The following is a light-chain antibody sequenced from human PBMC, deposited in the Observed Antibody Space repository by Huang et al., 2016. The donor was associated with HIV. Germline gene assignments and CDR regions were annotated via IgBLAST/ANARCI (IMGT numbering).Light chain of an antibody. Sequence: EIVMTQSPATLSLSPGESATLSCRASQSIGINLAWYQQKPGQAPRLLIHAASARATGGPARFSGSGSGTEFTLTISSLQSEDFAVYCCQQYDKWPPTFGPGTEVDFK. CDR2: AAS. CDR1: QSIGIN. V-gene: IGKV3D-15*01. CDR3: QQYDKWPPT. J-gene: IGKJ3*01.